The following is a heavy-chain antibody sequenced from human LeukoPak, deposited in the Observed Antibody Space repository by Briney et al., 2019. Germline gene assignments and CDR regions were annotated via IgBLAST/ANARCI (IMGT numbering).Heavy chain of an antibody. CDR2: IWYDGSNK. CDR3: AKDLWAYYDFWSGYFPAGFDY. Sequence: PGGSLRLSCAASGFTFSSYGMHWVRQAPGKGLEWVAVIWYDGSNKYYADSVKGRFTISRDNSKNTLYLQMNSLRAEDTAVYYCAKDLWAYYDFWSGYFPAGFDYWGQGTLVTVSS. J-gene: IGHJ4*02. V-gene: IGHV3-33*06. CDR1: GFTFSSYG. D-gene: IGHD3-3*01.